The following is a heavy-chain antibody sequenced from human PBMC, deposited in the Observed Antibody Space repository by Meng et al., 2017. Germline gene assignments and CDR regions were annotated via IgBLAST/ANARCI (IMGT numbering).Heavy chain of an antibody. Sequence: SQTFSLTCAISGDSVSSNSAAWNWIRQSPSRGLEWLGRTYYRSKWYNDYAVSVKSRITINPDTSKNQFSLQLNSVTPEDTAVYYCAADFTYYYDSSGYYYIKNEYFQHWGQGTLVTVSS. J-gene: IGHJ1*01. V-gene: IGHV6-1*01. CDR3: AADFTYYYDSSGYYYIKNEYFQH. CDR1: GDSVSSNSAA. D-gene: IGHD3-22*01. CDR2: TYYRSKWYN.